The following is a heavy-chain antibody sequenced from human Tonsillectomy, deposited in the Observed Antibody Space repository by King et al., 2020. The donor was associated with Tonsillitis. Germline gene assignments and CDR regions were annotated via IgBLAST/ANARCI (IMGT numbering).Heavy chain of an antibody. CDR3: ARETRLLWFGEITPGAFDI. V-gene: IGHV3-48*03. Sequence: VQLVESGGGLVQPGGSLRLSCAASGFIFSSYEMNWVRQAPGKGLEWVSYISSSGSTIHYADSVKGRFTISRDNAKNSLHLQMNSLRAEDTAVYYWARETRLLWFGEITPGAFDIWGQGTMVTVSS. J-gene: IGHJ3*02. CDR2: ISSSGSTI. D-gene: IGHD3-10*01. CDR1: GFIFSSYE.